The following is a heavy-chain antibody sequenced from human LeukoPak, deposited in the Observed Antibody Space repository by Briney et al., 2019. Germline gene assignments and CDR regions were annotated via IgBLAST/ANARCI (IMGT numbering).Heavy chain of an antibody. Sequence: PGGSLRLSCAASGFTFSSYSMNWVRQAPGKGLEWVSSISSSSSYIYYADSVKGRFTISRDNAKNSLYLQMNSLRAEDTAVYYCARGTPPSYDSIDYWGQGTLVTVSS. CDR1: GFTFSSYS. V-gene: IGHV3-21*01. J-gene: IGHJ4*02. CDR2: ISSSSSYI. D-gene: IGHD3-22*01. CDR3: ARGTPPSYDSIDY.